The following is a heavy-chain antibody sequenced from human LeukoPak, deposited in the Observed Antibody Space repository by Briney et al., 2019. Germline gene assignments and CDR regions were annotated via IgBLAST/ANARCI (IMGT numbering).Heavy chain of an antibody. CDR3: ARGPTISETGYFDF. J-gene: IGHJ4*03. V-gene: IGHV4-30-4*01. CDR1: SGSISSGTSY. CDR2: IDHRGDT. D-gene: IGHD1-1*01. Sequence: PSQTLSLTCSVSSGSISSGTSYWSWIRQSPGKGLEWIAEIDHRGDTNYNPSVKSRVTISVDTSKNQFSLKVRSLSAADTAVYYCARGPTISETGYFDFWGQGTLVTVSS.